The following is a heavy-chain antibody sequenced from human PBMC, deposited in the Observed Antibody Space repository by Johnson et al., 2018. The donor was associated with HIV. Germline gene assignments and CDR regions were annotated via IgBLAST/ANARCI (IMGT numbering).Heavy chain of an antibody. V-gene: IGHV3-66*02. J-gene: IGHJ3*02. D-gene: IGHD4-23*01. Sequence: VQLVESGGGLVKPGGSLRLSCAGSGFTVSSNYMSWVRQAPGKGLEWVSAIGTAGDTYYPGSVKGRFTISRDNAKNSLYLQMNSLRAEDTAVYDCARVTQQVVRVGSDAFDIWGQGTMVTVSS. CDR3: ARVTQQVVRVGSDAFDI. CDR1: GFTVSSNY. CDR2: IGTAGDT.